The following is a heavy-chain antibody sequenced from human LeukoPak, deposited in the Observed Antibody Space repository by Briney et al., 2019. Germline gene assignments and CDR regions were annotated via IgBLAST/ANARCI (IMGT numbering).Heavy chain of an antibody. CDR2: INPSGGST. D-gene: IGHD1-14*01. Sequence: ASVKVSCKASGGTFSSYAISWVRQAPGQGLGWMGIINPSGGSTSYAQKFQGRVTMTRDTSTSTVYMELSSLRSEDTAVYYCARSIIPESVNFDYWGQGTLVTVSS. CDR3: ARSIIPESVNFDY. V-gene: IGHV1-46*01. J-gene: IGHJ4*02. CDR1: GGTFSSYA.